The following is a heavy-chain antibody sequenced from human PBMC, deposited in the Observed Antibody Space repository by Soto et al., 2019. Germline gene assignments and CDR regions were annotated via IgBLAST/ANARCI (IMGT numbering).Heavy chain of an antibody. J-gene: IGHJ5*02. V-gene: IGHV5-10-1*01. CDR1: GYSFTSYW. CDR3: ARRSRYGAVAGPFDP. Sequence: PGESLKISCKGSGYSFTSYWISWVRQMPGKGLEWMGRIDPSDSYTNYSPSFQGHVAISADKSISTVYLQWSSLKASDTAMYYCARRSRYGAVAGPFDPWGQGTLVTVSS. D-gene: IGHD6-19*01. CDR2: IDPSDSYT.